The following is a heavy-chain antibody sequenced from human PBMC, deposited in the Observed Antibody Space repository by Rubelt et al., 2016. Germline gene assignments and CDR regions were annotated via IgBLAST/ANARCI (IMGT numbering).Heavy chain of an antibody. V-gene: IGHV4-34*01. CDR3: ARGLARAAAAPRRLWFDP. Sequence: QVQLQQWGAGLSKPSETLSLTCAVYGGSFSGYYWSWIRQPPGKGLEWIGEINHSGSPNYNPSLKSRYTISVATSKTQFSRKLSSVTAADTAVYYCARGLARAAAAPRRLWFDPWGQGTLVTVSS. CDR2: INHSGSP. D-gene: IGHD6-13*01. CDR1: GGSFSGYY. J-gene: IGHJ5*02.